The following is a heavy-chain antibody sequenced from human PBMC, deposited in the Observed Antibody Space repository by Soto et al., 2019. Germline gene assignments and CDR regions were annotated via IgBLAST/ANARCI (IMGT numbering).Heavy chain of an antibody. Sequence: SETLSLTCTVSGDSISSADYYWSWIRQTPGKGLEWIGHIFYSGTTYYNPSLKSRLTISVDTSKNHFSLRLTSVTAADTAVYYCARDLWVEQELYYYGMDVWGQGTTVTVS. CDR3: ARDLWVEQELYYYGMDV. CDR1: GDSISSADYY. J-gene: IGHJ6*02. V-gene: IGHV4-30-4*01. CDR2: IFYSGTT. D-gene: IGHD1-1*01.